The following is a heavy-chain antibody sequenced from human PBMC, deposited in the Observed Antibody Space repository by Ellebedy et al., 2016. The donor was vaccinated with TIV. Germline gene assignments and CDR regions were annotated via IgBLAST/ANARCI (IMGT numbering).Heavy chain of an antibody. CDR2: INASGTT. CDR1: NGSFTPYF. J-gene: IGHJ4*02. CDR3: ARARGQYLHGSGSYFTN. V-gene: IGHV4-34*01. D-gene: IGHD3-10*01. Sequence: MPSETPSLTCAVYNGSFTPYFWSWVRQPPGKGREWIGEINASGTTNNNPSLKNRVTISVDTPKRQFSLRLTSVTAADTAVYYCARARGQYLHGSGSYFTNWGQGEMVTVSS.